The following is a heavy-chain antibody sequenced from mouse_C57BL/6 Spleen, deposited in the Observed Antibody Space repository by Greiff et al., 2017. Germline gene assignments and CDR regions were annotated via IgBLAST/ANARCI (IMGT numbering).Heavy chain of an antibody. CDR1: GYTFTNYW. CDR3: ARDINDVVLAY. CDR2: IYPGGGYT. V-gene: IGHV1-63*01. Sequence: VQLQQSGAELVKPGTSVKMSCKASGYTFTNYWIGWAKQRPGHGLEWIGNIYPGGGYTNYNEKFKGKATLTVDKSSSTAYMQFSSLTSVDSAIYFCARDINDVVLAYGGTGTLVTVSA. J-gene: IGHJ3*01. D-gene: IGHD1-3*01.